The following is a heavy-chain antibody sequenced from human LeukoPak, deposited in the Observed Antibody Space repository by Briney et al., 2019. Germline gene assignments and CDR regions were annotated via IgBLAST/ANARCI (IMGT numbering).Heavy chain of an antibody. CDR1: GGTFSSYA. CDR3: ATGEMDTISPLDY. Sequence: SVKVSCKASGGTFSSYAISWVRQAPGQGLEWMGRIIPILGIANYAQKFQGRVTITADKSTSTAYMELSSLRSEDTAVYYCATGEMDTISPLDYWGQGTLVTVSS. D-gene: IGHD5-24*01. CDR2: IIPILGIA. J-gene: IGHJ4*02. V-gene: IGHV1-69*04.